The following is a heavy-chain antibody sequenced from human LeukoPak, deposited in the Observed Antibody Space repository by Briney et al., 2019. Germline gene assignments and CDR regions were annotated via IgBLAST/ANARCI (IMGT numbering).Heavy chain of an antibody. CDR1: DGCISSYY. J-gene: IGHJ5*02. CDR3: ARRRGSYPNWFDH. CDR2: IYYSGGT. D-gene: IGHD1-26*01. Sequence: PSETLSLTRTVSDGCISSYYWSWIRQPPGKGLEWIGYIYYSGGTNYNPSLKSRVTISVDTSKNQFSLKLSSVTAADTAVYYCARRRGSYPNWFDHWGQGTLVTVSS. V-gene: IGHV4-59*08.